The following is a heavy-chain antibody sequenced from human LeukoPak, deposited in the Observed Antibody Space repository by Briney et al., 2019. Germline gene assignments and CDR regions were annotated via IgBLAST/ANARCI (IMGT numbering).Heavy chain of an antibody. CDR2: IYPGDSDT. J-gene: IGHJ4*02. V-gene: IGHV5-51*01. D-gene: IGHD3-10*01. CDR3: ARLGGYYYGSGSYYGFDY. CDR1: GYSFTSYW. Sequence: GESLKISCKGSGYSFTSYWIGWVRQMPGKGLEWMGIIYPGDSDTRYSPSFQGQVTISADKSISTAYLQWSSLKASDTAVYYCARLGGYYYGSGSYYGFDYWGQGTLVTVSS.